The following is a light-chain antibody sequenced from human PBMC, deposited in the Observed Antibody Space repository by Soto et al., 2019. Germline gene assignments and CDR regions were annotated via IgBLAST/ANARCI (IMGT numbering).Light chain of an antibody. CDR1: QSVSSN. J-gene: IGKJ1*01. Sequence: EIVMTQSPGTLSVSPGERATLSCRASQSVSSNLAWYQQKPGQAPRLFIYGASTRATGIPARFSGSGAGTDFTLTITSLQSEDFGVYFCQQYKDWPTTFGQGTKVDIK. V-gene: IGKV3-15*01. CDR3: QQYKDWPTT. CDR2: GAS.